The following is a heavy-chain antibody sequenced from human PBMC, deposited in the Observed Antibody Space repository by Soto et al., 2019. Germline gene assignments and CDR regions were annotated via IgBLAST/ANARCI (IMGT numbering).Heavy chain of an antibody. J-gene: IGHJ5*02. CDR2: IYWNDDK. CDR3: AHIGKAGATKNWFDP. CDR1: GFSLSTRGVG. V-gene: IGHV2-5*01. Sequence: QITLKESGPTLVKPTQTLTLTCTFSGFSLSTRGVGVGWIRQPPGKALEWLALIYWNDDKRYSPSLKSRLTIPKDTSKNQVVLTMTNMDPVDTATYSCAHIGKAGATKNWFDPWGQGTLVTVSS. D-gene: IGHD1-26*01.